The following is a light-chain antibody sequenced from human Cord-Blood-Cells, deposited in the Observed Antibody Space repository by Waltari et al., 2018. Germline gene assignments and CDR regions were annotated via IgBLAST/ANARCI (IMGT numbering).Light chain of an antibody. CDR2: DVS. V-gene: IGLV2-11*01. CDR1: SSDVGGYNY. Sequence: QSALTQPRSVSGSPGQSVTISCTGTSSDVGGYNYVSWYQQHPGKAPKLMIYDVSTRPSGVPCRFSGSKSGNTASLTISGLQAEDEADYYCCSYAGSYTYVVFGGGTKLTVL. J-gene: IGLJ2*01. CDR3: CSYAGSYTYVV.